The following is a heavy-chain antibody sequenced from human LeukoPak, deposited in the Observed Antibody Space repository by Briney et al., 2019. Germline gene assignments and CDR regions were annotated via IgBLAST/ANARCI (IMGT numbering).Heavy chain of an antibody. CDR2: ISAYNGNT. D-gene: IGHD6-19*01. V-gene: IGHV1-18*01. Sequence: ASVKVSCKASGYTFTSYGISWVQQAPGQGLEWMGWISAYNGNTNYAQKLQGRVTMTTDTSTSTAYMELRSLRSDDTAVYYCASSSSGWEQRAPFDYWGQGTQVTVSS. CDR1: GYTFTSYG. J-gene: IGHJ4*02. CDR3: ASSSSGWEQRAPFDY.